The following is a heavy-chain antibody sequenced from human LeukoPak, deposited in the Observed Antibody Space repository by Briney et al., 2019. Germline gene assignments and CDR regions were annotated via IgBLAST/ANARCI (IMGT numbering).Heavy chain of an antibody. CDR1: GFSFSSFG. Sequence: GGSLRLSCAASGFSFSSFGMHWVRRAPGKGLEWVAVIWFDGSNEFQADSVRGRFTISRDNSKNTLYLQMNSLRAEDTAVYYCAKDYGRESGSYGGTDAFDIWGQGTMVTVSS. CDR3: AKDYGRESGSYGGTDAFDI. J-gene: IGHJ3*02. V-gene: IGHV3-33*03. CDR2: IWFDGSNE. D-gene: IGHD1-26*01.